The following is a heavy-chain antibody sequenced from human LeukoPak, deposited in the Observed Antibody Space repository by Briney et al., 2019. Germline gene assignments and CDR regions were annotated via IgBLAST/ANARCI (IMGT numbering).Heavy chain of an antibody. J-gene: IGHJ5*02. Sequence: GASVKVSCKASGYTFTGYYMHWVRQAPGQGLEWMGWMNPNSGNTGYAQKFQGRVTMTRNTSISTAYMELSSLRSEDTAVYYCARGKEMATIVTWGQGTLVTVSS. D-gene: IGHD5-24*01. CDR3: ARGKEMATIVT. V-gene: IGHV1-8*02. CDR1: GYTFTGYY. CDR2: MNPNSGNT.